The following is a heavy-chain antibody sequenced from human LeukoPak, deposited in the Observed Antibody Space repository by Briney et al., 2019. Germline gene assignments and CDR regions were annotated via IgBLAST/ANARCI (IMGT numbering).Heavy chain of an antibody. CDR3: ARAQNIVVSPRYHFMDV. V-gene: IGHV4-34*01. J-gene: IGHJ6*03. CDR2: INHSGST. CDR1: GGSFSGYY. Sequence: SETLSLTCAVYGGSFSGYYWSWIRQHPGKGLEWIGEINHSGSTNYNPSLKSRVTISVDTSKNQFSLKLSSETAADTAVYYCARAQNIVVSPRYHFMDVWGKGTTDTVSS. D-gene: IGHD2-2*01.